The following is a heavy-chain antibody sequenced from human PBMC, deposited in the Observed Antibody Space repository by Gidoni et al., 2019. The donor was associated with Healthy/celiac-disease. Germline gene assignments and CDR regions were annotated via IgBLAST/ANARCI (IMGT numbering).Heavy chain of an antibody. CDR3: ASQAVAGPGEVGDYYFDY. CDR2: IIPILGIA. J-gene: IGHJ4*02. Sequence: QVQLVQSGAEVKKPGSSVKVSCKASGGTFSSYTISWVRQAPGQGLEWMGRIIPILGIANYAQKFQGRVTITADKSTSTAYMELSSLRSEDTAVYYCASQAVAGPGEVGDYYFDYWGQGTLVTVSS. CDR1: GGTFSSYT. V-gene: IGHV1-69*02. D-gene: IGHD6-19*01.